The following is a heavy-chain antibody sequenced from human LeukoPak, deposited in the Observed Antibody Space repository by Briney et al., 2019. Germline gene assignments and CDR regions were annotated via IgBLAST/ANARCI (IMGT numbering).Heavy chain of an antibody. CDR1: GFSFADYG. D-gene: IGHD3-3*01. CDR2: IRKKAHDWTP. CDR3: TRAGAYDFWLDY. V-gene: IGHV3-49*04. Sequence: GGSLRLSCTISGFSFADYGFNWVGQAPGKRLEWVGFIRKKAHDWTPQYAASVQGRFTISRDDSKGVVYLDMNSLKIEDTALYYCTRAGAYDFWLDYWGQGTPVTVSS. J-gene: IGHJ4*02.